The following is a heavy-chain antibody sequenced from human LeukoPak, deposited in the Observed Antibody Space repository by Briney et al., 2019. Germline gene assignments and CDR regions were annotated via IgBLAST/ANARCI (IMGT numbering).Heavy chain of an antibody. J-gene: IGHJ6*02. CDR3: AKKGYYGSGSAHQNYYYGMDV. CDR1: GFTFSSYG. D-gene: IGHD3-10*01. V-gene: IGHV3-30*18. Sequence: GGSLRLSCAAFGFTFSSYGMHWVRQAPGKGMEWVAVISYDGSNKYYADSVKGRFTISRDNSKNTLYLQMNSLRAEDTAVYYCAKKGYYGSGSAHQNYYYGMDVWGQGTTVTVSS. CDR2: ISYDGSNK.